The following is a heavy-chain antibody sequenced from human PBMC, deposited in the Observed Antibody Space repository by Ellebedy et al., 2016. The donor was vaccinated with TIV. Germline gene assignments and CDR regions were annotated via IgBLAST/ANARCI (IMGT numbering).Heavy chain of an antibody. CDR3: TRVDSSRWYTPEFAY. V-gene: IGHV1-69*10. D-gene: IGHD6-13*01. Sequence: SVKVSCKASGGAFSSYGIIWVRQAPGQGLEWMGGIIPLVGLSNYAQKFQGRVTITADTSTSTAYMELSSLTTDDTAVYYCTRVDSSRWYTPEFAYWGQGTLVIVSS. CDR1: GGAFSSYG. CDR2: IIPLVGLS. J-gene: IGHJ1*01.